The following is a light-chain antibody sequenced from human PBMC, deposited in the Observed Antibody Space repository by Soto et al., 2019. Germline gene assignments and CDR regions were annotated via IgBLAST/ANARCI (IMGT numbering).Light chain of an antibody. CDR2: AAS. CDR1: QDIRTY. V-gene: IGKV1-39*01. CDR3: QQSFSTLLIT. J-gene: IGKJ5*01. Sequence: IQMTQSPSSLSASVGDGVTITCRASQDIRTYLNLYQQKPGKAPKLLISAASSLQSGVPSRFSARGSGTDFTLTISTLQPEDFATYYCQQSFSTLLITFGQGTRLEVK.